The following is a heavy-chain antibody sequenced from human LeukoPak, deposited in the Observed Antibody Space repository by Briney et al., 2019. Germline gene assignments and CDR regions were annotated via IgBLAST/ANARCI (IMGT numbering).Heavy chain of an antibody. J-gene: IGHJ4*02. V-gene: IGHV3-23*01. CDR3: AKPLSQLVRDGGYFDY. Sequence: PGGSLRLSCAASGFTFSSYAMSWVRQAPGKGLEWVSAISGSGGSTYYADSVKGRFTISRDNSKNTLYLQMNSLRAEDTAVYYCAKPLSQLVRDGGYFDYWGQGTLVTVSS. CDR1: GFTFSSYA. D-gene: IGHD6-6*01. CDR2: ISGSGGST.